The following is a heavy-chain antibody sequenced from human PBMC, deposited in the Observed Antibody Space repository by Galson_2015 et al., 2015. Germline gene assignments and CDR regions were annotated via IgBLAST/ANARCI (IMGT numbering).Heavy chain of an antibody. J-gene: IGHJ4*02. V-gene: IGHV3-23*01. Sequence: SLRLSCAASGFTFSSYAMSWVRQAPGKGLEWVSAISGSGGSTYYPDSVKGRFTISRDNSKDTLYLQMNSLRAEDTAVYYCAKDGAGITMVRGPRWYFDYSVQRTLVPVSS. CDR3: AKDGAGITMVRGPRWYFDY. CDR2: ISGSGGST. CDR1: GFTFSSYA. D-gene: IGHD3-10*01.